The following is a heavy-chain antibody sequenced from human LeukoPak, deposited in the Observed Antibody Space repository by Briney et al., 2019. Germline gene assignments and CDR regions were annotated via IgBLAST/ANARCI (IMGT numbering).Heavy chain of an antibody. CDR2: IKEDGSEG. CDR3: ARDRAPRGWDLYYFDY. Sequence: GGSLRLSCAASGFTFSSYWMSWVRQAPGKGLEWVANIKEDGSEGYYMDPVKGRFTISRDNAKNSLYLQMNSLRAEDTAVYYCARDRAPRGWDLYYFDYWGQGTLVTVSS. CDR1: GFTFSSYW. V-gene: IGHV3-7*01. J-gene: IGHJ4*02. D-gene: IGHD1-26*01.